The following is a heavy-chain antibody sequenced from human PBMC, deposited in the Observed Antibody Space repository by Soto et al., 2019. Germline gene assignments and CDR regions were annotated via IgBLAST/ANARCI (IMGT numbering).Heavy chain of an antibody. CDR2: INTSGST. D-gene: IGHD3-16*02. J-gene: IGHJ3*02. CDR3: ARDIGRGIANDAFDI. V-gene: IGHV4-4*07. CDR1: AGTISGHY. Sequence: SEPLPLPWTVSAGTISGHYCRRILQPTGKGLEWIGRINTSGSTNYNPSLKSRVTMSVDTSKNQFSLKLSSVTAADTAVYYCARDIGRGIANDAFDILGKGTMDT.